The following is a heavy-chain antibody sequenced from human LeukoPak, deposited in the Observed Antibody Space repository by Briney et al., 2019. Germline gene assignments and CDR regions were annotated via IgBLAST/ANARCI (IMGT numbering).Heavy chain of an antibody. J-gene: IGHJ4*02. CDR1: GFTFSGYA. Sequence: AGGSLRLSCAASGFTFSGYAMNWVRQAPGKGLEWVAFIRYDGSNAYYADSVKGRFTISRDNSKNTLYLQINSLRVEDRAVYYCARDTVRGVPDYWGQGTLVTVSS. CDR3: ARDTVRGVPDY. D-gene: IGHD3-10*01. CDR2: IRYDGSNA. V-gene: IGHV3-30*02.